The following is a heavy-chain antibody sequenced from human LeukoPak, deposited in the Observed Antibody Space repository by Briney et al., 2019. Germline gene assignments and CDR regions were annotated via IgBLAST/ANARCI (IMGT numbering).Heavy chain of an antibody. CDR2: INAGNGNT. Sequence: GASVKVSCKASGYTFTSYAMHWVRQAPGQRLEWMGWINAGNGNTKYSQKFQGRVTTTRDTSASTAYMELSSLRSEDTAVYYCARDVDTAMAYDYWGQGTLVTVSS. V-gene: IGHV1-3*01. CDR3: ARDVDTAMAYDY. CDR1: GYTFTSYA. J-gene: IGHJ4*02. D-gene: IGHD5-18*01.